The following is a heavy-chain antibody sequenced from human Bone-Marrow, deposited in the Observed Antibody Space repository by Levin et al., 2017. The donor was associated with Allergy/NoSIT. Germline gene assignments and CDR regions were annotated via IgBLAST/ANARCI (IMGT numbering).Heavy chain of an antibody. CDR3: AKDRKPTIPEGMDV. V-gene: IGHV3-9*01. D-gene: IGHD5-12*01. J-gene: IGHJ6*02. CDR1: GFTFDDYA. CDR2: ISWNSGSI. Sequence: SLKISCAASGFTFDDYAMHWVRQAPGKGLEWVSGISWNSGSIGYADSVKGRFTISRDNAKNSLYLQMNSLRAEDTALYYCAKDRKPTIPEGMDVWGQGTTVTVSS.